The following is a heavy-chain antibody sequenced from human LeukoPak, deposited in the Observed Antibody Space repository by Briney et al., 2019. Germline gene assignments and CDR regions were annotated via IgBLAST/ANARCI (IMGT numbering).Heavy chain of an antibody. V-gene: IGHV4-61*02. J-gene: IGHJ3*02. Sequence: PSETLSLTCTVSGGSISSGDYYWGWVRQPAGMRLEWIGRIYASGNTNYNPSLKSRVTISVDTSMNQFSLKLSSVTAADTAVYYCARVVIGIHAFDIWGQGTMVTVSS. CDR1: GGSISSGDYY. CDR2: IYASGNT. D-gene: IGHD2-21*01. CDR3: ARVVIGIHAFDI.